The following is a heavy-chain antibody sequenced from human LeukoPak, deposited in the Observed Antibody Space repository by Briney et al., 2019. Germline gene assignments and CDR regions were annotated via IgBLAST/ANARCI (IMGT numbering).Heavy chain of an antibody. CDR2: IYPGDSDT. CDR3: ARQDVDFWSGYLTPFDY. Sequence: NRGESLKISCKGSGYSFTSYWIGWVRQMPGKGLEWMGIIYPGDSDTRYSPSFQGQVTISADKSISTAYLQWSSLKASDTAMYYCARQDVDFWSGYLTPFDYWGQGTLVTVSS. J-gene: IGHJ4*02. CDR1: GYSFTSYW. V-gene: IGHV5-51*01. D-gene: IGHD3-3*01.